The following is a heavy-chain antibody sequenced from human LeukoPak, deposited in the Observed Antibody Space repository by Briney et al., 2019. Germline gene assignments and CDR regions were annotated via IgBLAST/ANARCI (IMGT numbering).Heavy chain of an antibody. CDR2: INPKSGGT. D-gene: IGHD2-2*02. J-gene: IGHJ5*02. V-gene: IGHV1-2*02. CDR3: ARSAQVVPAAIGFDP. Sequence: ASVKVSCKASGYTFTGYYMHWVRQAPGQGLEWMGWINPKSGGTNYAQKFQGRVPMPRDPSISTAYMELSRLRSDDTAVYYCARSAQVVPAAIGFDPWGQGTLVTVSS. CDR1: GYTFTGYY.